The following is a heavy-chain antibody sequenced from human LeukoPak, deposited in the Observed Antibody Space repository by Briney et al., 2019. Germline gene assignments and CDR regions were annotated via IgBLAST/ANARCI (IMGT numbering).Heavy chain of an antibody. D-gene: IGHD3-22*01. Sequence: SETLSLTCAVYGGSFSGYYWSWIRQPPGKGLEWIGEITQSGSPKYNPSLKSRVTISVDTSKDHFSLKVSSVTAADTAVYYCARRRRYYDGSGHYDHFDYWGQGSLVAVSS. CDR3: ARRRRYYDGSGHYDHFDY. CDR2: ITQSGSP. CDR1: GGSFSGYY. J-gene: IGHJ4*02. V-gene: IGHV4-34*01.